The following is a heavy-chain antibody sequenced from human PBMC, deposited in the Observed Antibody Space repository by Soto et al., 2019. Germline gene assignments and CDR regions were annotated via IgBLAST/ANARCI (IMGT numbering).Heavy chain of an antibody. Sequence: GGSLRLSCAASGFTVSSNYMSWVRQAPGKGLEWVSVIYSGGSTYYADSVKGRFTISRDNSKNTLYLQMNSLRAEDTAVYYCATTKRAYYYDSSGYYVGMDVWGQGTTVT. J-gene: IGHJ6*02. V-gene: IGHV3-53*01. CDR2: IYSGGST. CDR1: GFTVSSNY. D-gene: IGHD3-22*01. CDR3: ATTKRAYYYDSSGYYVGMDV.